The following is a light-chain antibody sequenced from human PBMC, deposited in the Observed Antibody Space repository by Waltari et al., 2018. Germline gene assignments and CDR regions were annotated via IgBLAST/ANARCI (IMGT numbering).Light chain of an antibody. Sequence: SYVLTQPPAVSVAPGQTAKISCEGTNIGGKSVHWHQQKPGQAPVLVVFDDDERPSGIPQRFSGSNSENTATLTITRVEVGDGADYYCQVWDRSSDQPVFGGGT. CDR3: QVWDRSSDQPV. CDR2: DDD. CDR1: NIGGKS. V-gene: IGLV3-21*02. J-gene: IGLJ3*02.